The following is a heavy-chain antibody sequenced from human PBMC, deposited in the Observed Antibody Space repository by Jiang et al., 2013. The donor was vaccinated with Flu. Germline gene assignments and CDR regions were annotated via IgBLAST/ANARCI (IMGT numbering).Heavy chain of an antibody. CDR3: ARVPGYCSGGSCFYYYYGMDV. Sequence: IIPILGIANYAQKFQGRVTITADKSTSTAYMELSSLRSEDTAVYYCARVPGYCSGGSCFYYYYGMDVWGQGTTVTVSS. CDR2: IIPILGIA. J-gene: IGHJ6*02. V-gene: IGHV1-69*04. D-gene: IGHD2-15*01.